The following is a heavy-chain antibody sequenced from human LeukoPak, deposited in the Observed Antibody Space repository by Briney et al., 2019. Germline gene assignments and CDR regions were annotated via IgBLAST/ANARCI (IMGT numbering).Heavy chain of an antibody. Sequence: WASVKVSCKASGYTFTSYGISWVRQAPGQGLEWMGWISAYNGNTNYAQKLQGRVTMTTDTSTCTAYMELRSLRSDDTAVYYCARIALYCSSTSCPHDYWGQGTLVTVSS. CDR2: ISAYNGNT. CDR3: ARIALYCSSTSCPHDY. D-gene: IGHD2-2*01. J-gene: IGHJ4*02. CDR1: GYTFTSYG. V-gene: IGHV1-18*01.